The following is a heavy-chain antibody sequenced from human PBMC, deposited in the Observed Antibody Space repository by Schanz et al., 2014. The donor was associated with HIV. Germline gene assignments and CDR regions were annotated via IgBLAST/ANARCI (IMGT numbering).Heavy chain of an antibody. V-gene: IGHV3-30*18. CDR3: AKDRITGTTGVPYYYYGIDV. CDR2: ISYDGSNK. CDR1: GFTFSSYG. Sequence: PASGFTFSSYGMHWVRQAPGKGLEWVAVISYDGSNKYYADSVKGRFTISRDNSKNTLYLQMNSLRAEDTAVYYCAKDRITGTTGVPYYYYGIDVWGQGTTVTVSS. J-gene: IGHJ6*02. D-gene: IGHD1-7*01.